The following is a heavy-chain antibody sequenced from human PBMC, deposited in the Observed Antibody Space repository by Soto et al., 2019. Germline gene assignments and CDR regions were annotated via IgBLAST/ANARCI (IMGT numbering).Heavy chain of an antibody. J-gene: IGHJ5*02. CDR3: ARTTVRGVNWFDP. Sequence: SETLSLTCTVSGGSISSYYWSWIRQPPGKGLEWIGYIYYSGSTNYNPSLKSRVTVSVDTSKNQFSLKLSSVAAADTAVYYCARTTVRGVNWFDPWGQGTLVTVSS. CDR2: IYYSGST. V-gene: IGHV4-59*01. D-gene: IGHD4-4*01. CDR1: GGSISSYY.